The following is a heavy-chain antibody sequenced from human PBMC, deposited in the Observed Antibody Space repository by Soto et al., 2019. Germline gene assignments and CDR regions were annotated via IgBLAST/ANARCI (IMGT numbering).Heavy chain of an antibody. CDR2: ISYDGSNK. CDR3: AKPMVRGVTHNWFDP. J-gene: IGHJ5*02. Sequence: GESLKISCAASGFTFSSYGMHWVRQAPGKGLEWVAVISYDGSNKYYADSVKGRFTISRDNSKNTLYLQMNSLRAEDTAVYYCAKPMVRGVTHNWFDPWGQGTLVTVSS. CDR1: GFTFSSYG. V-gene: IGHV3-30*18. D-gene: IGHD3-10*01.